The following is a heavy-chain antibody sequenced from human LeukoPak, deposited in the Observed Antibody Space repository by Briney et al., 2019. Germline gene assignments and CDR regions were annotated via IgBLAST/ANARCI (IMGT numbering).Heavy chain of an antibody. CDR3: AKGGSCTNGVCHRRHYYMDV. D-gene: IGHD2-8*01. CDR2: ISYDGSNK. Sequence: GRSLRLSCAASGFTFSSYGMHWVRQAPGKGLEWVAVISYDGSNKYYADSVKGRFTISRDNSKNTLYLQMNSLRAEDTAVYYCAKGGSCTNGVCHRRHYYMDVWGKGTTVTVSS. V-gene: IGHV3-30*18. J-gene: IGHJ6*03. CDR1: GFTFSSYG.